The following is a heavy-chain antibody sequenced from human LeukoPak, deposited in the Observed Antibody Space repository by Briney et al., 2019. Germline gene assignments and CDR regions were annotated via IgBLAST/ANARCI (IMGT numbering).Heavy chain of an antibody. D-gene: IGHD1-26*01. J-gene: IGHJ4*02. CDR1: AASVGSAGSH. CDR3: ARTQSQSGSYRYYFGY. Sequence: SETLSLTCTVSAASVGSAGSHWSWLRQPPGGGLEGIGYIYYISNTNYNPSLKSRVTMSVDPSKNQFSLKLNSVTAADTAVYYCARTQSQSGSYRYYFGYWGQGTLVTVSS. V-gene: IGHV4-61*08. CDR2: IYYISNT.